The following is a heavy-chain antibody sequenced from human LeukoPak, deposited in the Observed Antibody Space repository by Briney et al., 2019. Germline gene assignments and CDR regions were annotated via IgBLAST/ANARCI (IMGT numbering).Heavy chain of an antibody. D-gene: IGHD2/OR15-2a*01. V-gene: IGHV5-10-1*01. CDR3: AILSEE. Sequence: PGESLKISCKGSGYSFNTYWISWVRQMPGKGLEWMGKIDPSDSSTNYSPSFQGHVTISADKSIATAYLQWNSLRASDTAMYYYAILSEEWGRGTLVSVSS. J-gene: IGHJ4*02. CDR1: GYSFNTYW. CDR2: IDPSDSST.